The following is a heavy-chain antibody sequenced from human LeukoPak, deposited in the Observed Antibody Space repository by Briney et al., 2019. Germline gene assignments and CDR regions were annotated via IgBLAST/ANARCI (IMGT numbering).Heavy chain of an antibody. D-gene: IGHD3-3*01. V-gene: IGHV4-59*08. Sequence: PSETLSLTCTVSGGSITNYYWSWIRQPPGKGLEWIGYIYYSGSTNYNPSLKSRVTISVDTSKNQFSLKLSSVTAADTAVYYCARHIDYDFWSDYYNAFDIWGQGTVVTVSS. CDR3: ARHIDYDFWSDYYNAFDI. CDR1: GGSITNYY. CDR2: IYYSGST. J-gene: IGHJ3*02.